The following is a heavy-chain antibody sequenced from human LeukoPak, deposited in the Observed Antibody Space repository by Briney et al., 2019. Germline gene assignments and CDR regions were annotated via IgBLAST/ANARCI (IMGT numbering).Heavy chain of an antibody. CDR3: TAVAGTGSWGYFDY. Sequence: GGSLRLSCAASGFTFTSYARHWVRQAPGKGLEWVAVMSYDGSNKYYADSVKGRFTISRDNSKNTLYLQMNSLRAEDTAVYYCTAVAGTGSWGYFDYWGQGTLVTVSS. CDR1: GFTFTSYA. D-gene: IGHD6-19*01. V-gene: IGHV3-30*04. J-gene: IGHJ4*02. CDR2: MSYDGSNK.